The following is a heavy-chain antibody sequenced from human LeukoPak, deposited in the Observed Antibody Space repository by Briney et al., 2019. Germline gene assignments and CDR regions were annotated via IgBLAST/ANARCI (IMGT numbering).Heavy chain of an antibody. V-gene: IGHV4-39*07. CDR1: GGSISSSSYY. Sequence: PSETLSLTCTVSGGSISSSSYYWGWLRQPPGKGLEWLGSIYYSGSTYYNPSLKSRVTISVDTSQKQFSLKMSSVTTADPAVYYCARAGNYYDSRGYYTVGDFDYWGQGTLVTVSS. CDR3: ARAGNYYDSRGYYTVGDFDY. D-gene: IGHD3-22*01. CDR2: IYYSGST. J-gene: IGHJ4*02.